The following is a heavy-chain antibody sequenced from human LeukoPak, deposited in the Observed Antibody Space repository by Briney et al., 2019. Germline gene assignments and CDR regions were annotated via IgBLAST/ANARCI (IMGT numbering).Heavy chain of an antibody. CDR1: GFTFSSYG. CDR2: IRFDGSNK. J-gene: IGHJ2*01. Sequence: PGGSLRLSCAASGFTFSSYGLHWVRQAPSKGLEWVAFIRFDGSNKYYADSVKGRFTISRDNSKNTLYLQMNSPRPEDTAVYYCARDFAKPNWYFDLWGRGTLVTVSS. CDR3: ARDFAKPNWYFDL. V-gene: IGHV3-30*02.